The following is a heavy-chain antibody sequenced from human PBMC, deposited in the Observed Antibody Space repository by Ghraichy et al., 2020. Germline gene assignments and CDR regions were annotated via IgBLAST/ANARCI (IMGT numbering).Heavy chain of an antibody. J-gene: IGHJ4*02. CDR1: GFTFSSYS. CDR2: ISSSSSYI. Sequence: AGSLRLSCAASGFTFSSYSMNWVRQAPGKGLEWVSSISSSSSYIYYADSVKGRFTISRDNAKNSLYLQMNSLRAEDTAVYYCARYNDDDYGDYTVFDYWGQGTLVTVSS. V-gene: IGHV3-21*01. D-gene: IGHD4-17*01. CDR3: ARYNDDDYGDYTVFDY.